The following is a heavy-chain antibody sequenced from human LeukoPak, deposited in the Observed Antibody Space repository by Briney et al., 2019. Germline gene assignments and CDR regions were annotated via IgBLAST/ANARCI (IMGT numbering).Heavy chain of an antibody. CDR3: ARDAVLAPPAYLAY. V-gene: IGHV3-30*03. Sequence: GGSLRLSCTVSGVPFNDYVIHWGRQAPGKRLEGVTGTSADEIIKIYNDSVTGRFTISRDNSKNTQYLQMTSLRVEDPAVYYCARDAVLAPPAYLAYWGRGTLVSV. J-gene: IGHJ4*02. CDR2: TSADEIIK. CDR1: GVPFNDYV.